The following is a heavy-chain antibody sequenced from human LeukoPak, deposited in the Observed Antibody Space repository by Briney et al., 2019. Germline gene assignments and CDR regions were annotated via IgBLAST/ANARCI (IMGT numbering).Heavy chain of an antibody. CDR2: ISYDGSNK. V-gene: IGHV3-30-3*01. D-gene: IGHD3-22*01. J-gene: IGHJ4*02. CDR1: GFTFSSYA. CDR3: ARDIENYYDSSGQLDY. Sequence: GRSLRLSCAASGFTFSSYAMHWVRQAPGKGLEWVAVISYDGSNKYYADSVKGRFTISRDNSKNTLYLQMNSLRAEDTAVYYCARDIENYYDSSGQLDYWGQGTLVTVSS.